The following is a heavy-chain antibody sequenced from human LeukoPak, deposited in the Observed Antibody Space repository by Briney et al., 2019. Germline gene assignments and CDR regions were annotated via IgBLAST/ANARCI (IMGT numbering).Heavy chain of an antibody. CDR3: SKGHCTNGICWLD. J-gene: IGHJ4*02. CDR1: GFTVSSTY. D-gene: IGHD2-8*01. Sequence: GGSLRLSCAASGFTVSSTYMSWVRQAPGKGLEWVSLIYSAGSTYYADSVKGRFTISRDNSKNTLYLQMNSLRDEDTAVYHCSKGHCTNGICWLDWGQTTRLTVSS. CDR2: IYSAGST. V-gene: IGHV3-53*01.